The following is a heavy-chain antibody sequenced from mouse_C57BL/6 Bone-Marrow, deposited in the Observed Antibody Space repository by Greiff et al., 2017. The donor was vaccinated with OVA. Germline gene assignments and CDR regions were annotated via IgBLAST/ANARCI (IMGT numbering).Heavy chain of an antibody. CDR3: ARLGYYGSWYFDV. D-gene: IGHD1-1*01. Sequence: QVQLQQPGAELVKPGASVKLSCKASGYTFTSYWMHWVKQRPGQGLEWIGMIHPNSGSTNYNEKFKSKATLTVDKSSSTAYMQLSSLTSEDSAVYDCARLGYYGSWYFDVWGTGTTVTVSS. V-gene: IGHV1-64*01. J-gene: IGHJ1*03. CDR2: IHPNSGST. CDR1: GYTFTSYW.